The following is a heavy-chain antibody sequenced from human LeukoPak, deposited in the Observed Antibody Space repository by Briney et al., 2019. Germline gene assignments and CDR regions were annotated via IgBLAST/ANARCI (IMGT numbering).Heavy chain of an antibody. CDR3: ARIHDFWHGYQGVFHDY. CDR1: GLTFSGDW. J-gene: IGHJ4*02. Sequence: PGGSLRLSCAASGLTFSGDWMTWVRQAPGKGLAWVANINQDGSERYYVDSVKGRFTISRDNGKRSLYLQMNSLRAEDTAVYYCARIHDFWHGYQGVFHDYWGQGTLVTVSS. D-gene: IGHD3-3*01. CDR2: INQDGSER. V-gene: IGHV3-7*05.